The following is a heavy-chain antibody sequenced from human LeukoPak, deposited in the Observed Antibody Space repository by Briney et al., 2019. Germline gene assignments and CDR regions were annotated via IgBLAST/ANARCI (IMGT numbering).Heavy chain of an antibody. CDR2: TSGDGITT. V-gene: IGHV3-43*02. CDR1: GFTFHNYA. J-gene: IGHJ4*02. Sequence: GGSLRLSCAASGFTFHNYAIHWVRQAPGKGLEWVSLTSGDGITTYFADSVKGRFTISRDNSKSSLFLQMNSLRAEDTAMYYCARDHVYGGADYWGQGTLVTVSS. D-gene: IGHD5/OR15-5a*01. CDR3: ARDHVYGGADY.